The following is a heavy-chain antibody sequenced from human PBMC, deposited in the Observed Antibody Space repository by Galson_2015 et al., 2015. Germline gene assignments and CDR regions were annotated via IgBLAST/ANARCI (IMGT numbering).Heavy chain of an antibody. D-gene: IGHD4-17*01. J-gene: IGHJ3*02. V-gene: IGHV4-4*02. Sequence: ETLSLACAVSGGSIRSSNWRSWVRQPPGQGLEWIGEIYHSGGTSYNPSLQSRVTISVDKSKNQFSLKLISVTAADTAVYYCARESTVPRGGAFDIWGQGTMVTGSS. CDR1: GGSIRSSNW. CDR2: IYHSGGT. CDR3: ARESTVPRGGAFDI.